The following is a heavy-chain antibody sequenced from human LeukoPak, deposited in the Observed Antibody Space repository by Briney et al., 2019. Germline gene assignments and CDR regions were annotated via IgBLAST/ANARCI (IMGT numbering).Heavy chain of an antibody. CDR2: VRSDGSVE. V-gene: IGHV3-30*02. D-gene: IGHD2-8*02. CDR3: ARGLSVGVLDV. CDR1: GFTFSSYG. J-gene: IGHJ3*01. Sequence: GGSLRLSCAASGFTFSSYGMHWVRQAPGKGLEWVAFVRSDGSVEYYADSVKGRFTMSRDNAHNSLYLQLYSLRAEDTAMYYCARGLSVGVLDVWGQGTMVTVSS.